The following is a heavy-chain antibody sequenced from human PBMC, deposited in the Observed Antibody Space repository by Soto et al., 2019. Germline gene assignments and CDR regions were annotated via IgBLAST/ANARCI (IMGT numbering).Heavy chain of an antibody. V-gene: IGHV4-31*03. CDR2: IYYSGST. D-gene: IGHD2-2*01. CDR3: ARSTSYYYYYLDV. CDR1: GGSISSGGYY. Sequence: SETLSLTCTVSGGSISSGGYYWSWIRQHPGKGLEWIGYIYYSGSTYYNPSIKSRVTISVDTSKNQFSLKLSSVTAADTAVYYCARSTSYYYYYLDVWGKGTTVTAP. J-gene: IGHJ6*03.